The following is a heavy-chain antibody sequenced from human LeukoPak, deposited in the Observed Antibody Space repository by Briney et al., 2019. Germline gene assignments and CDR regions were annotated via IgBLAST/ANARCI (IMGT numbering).Heavy chain of an antibody. J-gene: IGHJ4*02. Sequence: SETLSLTCTVSGGSISSSNYYWGWIRQPPGQGLEWIGSIYYHGSTNYNPSLKSRVTISVDTSKNQFSLKLSSVTAADTAVYYCAREVGSSSSWHTFDYWGQGTLVTVSS. V-gene: IGHV4-39*07. CDR1: GGSISSSNYY. CDR3: AREVGSSSSWHTFDY. CDR2: IYYHGST. D-gene: IGHD6-13*01.